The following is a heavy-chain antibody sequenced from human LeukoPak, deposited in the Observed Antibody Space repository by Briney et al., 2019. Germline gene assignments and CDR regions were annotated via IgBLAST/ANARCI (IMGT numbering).Heavy chain of an antibody. CDR2: ISAYNGNT. J-gene: IGHJ4*02. Sequence: GASVKVSCKASGYTFTNYGISWVRQAPGQGLEWMGWISAYNGNTNCAQKLQGRVTMTTDTSTSTGYMELRSLRSDDTAVYYCARDQYDSSGTLFDYWGQGTLVTVSS. D-gene: IGHD3-22*01. CDR3: ARDQYDSSGTLFDY. V-gene: IGHV1-18*01. CDR1: GYTFTNYG.